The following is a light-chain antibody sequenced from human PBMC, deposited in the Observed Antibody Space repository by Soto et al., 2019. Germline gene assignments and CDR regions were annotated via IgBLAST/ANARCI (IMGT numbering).Light chain of an antibody. CDR3: QQYNKWPLT. J-gene: IGKJ4*01. Sequence: EIVMTQPPATLSVSPGERATLSCRASQTVSSNLAWYQQKPGQAPRLLIYGASTRATGIPARFSGSGSGTEFTLTIGSLQSEDFAIYYCQQYNKWPLTFGGGTKVETK. CDR1: QTVSSN. V-gene: IGKV3D-15*01. CDR2: GAS.